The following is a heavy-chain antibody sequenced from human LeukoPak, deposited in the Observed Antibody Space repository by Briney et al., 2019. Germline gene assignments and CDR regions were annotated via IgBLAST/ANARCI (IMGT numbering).Heavy chain of an antibody. V-gene: IGHV3-30-3*01. J-gene: IGHJ6*04. CDR1: GFTFSSYA. D-gene: IGHD2-21*02. CDR2: ISYDGSNK. CDR3: ASTYCGGDCYQGYYYYGMDV. Sequence: PGRSLRLSCAASGFTFSSYAMHWVRQAPGKGLEWVAVISYDGSNKYYADSVKGRFTISRDNSKNTLYLQMNSLRAEDTAVYYCASTYCGGDCYQGYYYYGMDVWGKGTTVTVSS.